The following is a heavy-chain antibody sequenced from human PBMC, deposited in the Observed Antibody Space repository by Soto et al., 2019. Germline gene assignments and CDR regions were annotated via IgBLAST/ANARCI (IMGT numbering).Heavy chain of an antibody. J-gene: IGHJ5*02. CDR3: ARDLDYDGFDP. CDR1: GGSVSSGSYY. Sequence: PSETLSLTCTVSGGSVSSGSYYWSWIRQPPGKGLEWIGYIYYSGSTNYNPSLKSRVTISVDTSKNQFSLKLSSVTAADTAVYYCARDLDYDGFDPWGQGTLVTVSS. V-gene: IGHV4-61*01. CDR2: IYYSGST. D-gene: IGHD4-17*01.